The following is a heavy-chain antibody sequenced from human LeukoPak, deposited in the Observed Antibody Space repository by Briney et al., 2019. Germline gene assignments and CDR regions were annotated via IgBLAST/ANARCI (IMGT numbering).Heavy chain of an antibody. Sequence: GGSLRLSCAASGFTFSSYSMNWVRQAPGKGLEWVSSISSSSYIYYADSVKGRFTISRDNAKNSLYLQMNSLRAEDTAVYYCARVFSLYDYGGNSFGYWGQGTLVTVSS. V-gene: IGHV3-21*01. J-gene: IGHJ4*02. CDR1: GFTFSSYS. D-gene: IGHD4-23*01. CDR2: ISSSSYI. CDR3: ARVFSLYDYGGNSFGY.